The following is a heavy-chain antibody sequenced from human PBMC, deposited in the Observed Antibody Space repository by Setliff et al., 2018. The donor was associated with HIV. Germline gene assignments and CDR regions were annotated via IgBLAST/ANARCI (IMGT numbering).Heavy chain of an antibody. D-gene: IGHD3-10*01. CDR1: GFTFSSYW. Sequence: LTLTCTSSGFTFSSYWMHWVRQAPGKGLQWIARINSDGRSTDYAESVKGRFTISKDTARNTLYLQMNTVTAEDTAVYYCTTPRISGSSGWYFDYWGHGTLVTVSS. J-gene: IGHJ4*01. V-gene: IGHV3-74*01. CDR3: TTPRISGSSGWYFDY. CDR2: INSDGRST.